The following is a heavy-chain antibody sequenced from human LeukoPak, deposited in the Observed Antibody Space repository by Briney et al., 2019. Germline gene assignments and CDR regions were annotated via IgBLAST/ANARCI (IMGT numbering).Heavy chain of an antibody. CDR2: ISGSGGST. Sequence: GGSLRLSCAASGFTFSSYAMSWVRQAPGKGLEWVSAISGSGGSTYYADSVKGRFTISRDNSKNTLYLQMDSLRAEDTAVYYCASVTYYYDSSGYSNYYYYGMDVWGQGTTVTVSS. CDR3: ASVTYYYDSSGYSNYYYYGMDV. J-gene: IGHJ6*02. D-gene: IGHD3-22*01. CDR1: GFTFSSYA. V-gene: IGHV3-23*01.